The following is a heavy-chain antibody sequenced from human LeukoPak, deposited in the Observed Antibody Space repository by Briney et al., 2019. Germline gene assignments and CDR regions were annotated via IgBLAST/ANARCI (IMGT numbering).Heavy chain of an antibody. Sequence: GRSLRLSCAASGFTFSSYGMHWVRQAPGKGLEWVAFIRYDGSNKYYADSVKGRFTISRDNSKNTLYLQMNSLRAEDTAVYYCAKDISRVKGAFDIWGQGTMVTVSS. V-gene: IGHV3-30*02. CDR2: IRYDGSNK. CDR3: AKDISRVKGAFDI. J-gene: IGHJ3*02. D-gene: IGHD1-14*01. CDR1: GFTFSSYG.